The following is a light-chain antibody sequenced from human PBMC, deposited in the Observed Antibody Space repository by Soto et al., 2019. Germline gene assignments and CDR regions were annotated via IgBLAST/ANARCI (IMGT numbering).Light chain of an antibody. V-gene: IGKV1-5*01. CDR2: DAC. CDR3: QQYNSYSGT. Sequence: DIQMTQSPSTLSASVGDRVTITCRASQSISSWLAWYQQKPGKAPKLLIYDACSLESGVPSRFSGSGSGTEFTLTISSLQPDDFATYYCQQYNSYSGTFGQGTKLEIK. J-gene: IGKJ2*02. CDR1: QSISSW.